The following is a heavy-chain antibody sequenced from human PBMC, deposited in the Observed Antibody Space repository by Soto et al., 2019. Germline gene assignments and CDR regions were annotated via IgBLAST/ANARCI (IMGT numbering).Heavy chain of an antibody. CDR2: IYYSGST. CDR1: GGSISSYY. V-gene: IGHV4-59*01. J-gene: IGHJ4*02. CDR3: AIVGEGYCSGGSCYWGYFDY. Sequence: PSETLSLTCTVSGGSISSYYWSWIRQPPGKGLEWIGYIYYSGSTNYNPSLKSRVTISVDTSKNQFSLKLSSVTAADTAVYYCAIVGEGYCSGGSCYWGYFDYWGQGTQVTVSS. D-gene: IGHD2-15*01.